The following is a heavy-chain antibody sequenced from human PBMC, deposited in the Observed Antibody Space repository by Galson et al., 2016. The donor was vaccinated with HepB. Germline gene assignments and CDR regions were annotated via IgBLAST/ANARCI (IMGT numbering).Heavy chain of an antibody. CDR3: ARDVRPRQPHYYGMDV. V-gene: IGHV3-33*01. CDR1: GFPFSSYG. CDR2: IWYDGWNN. J-gene: IGHJ6*02. Sequence: SLRLSCAASGFPFSSYGMHWVRQAPGKGLEWVGFIWYDGWNNFYEDSVKGRFTISRDNSKNTLYLQMNSLRAEDTSGYYCARDVRPRQPHYYGMDVWCQGTAVTVSS. D-gene: IGHD1-1*01.